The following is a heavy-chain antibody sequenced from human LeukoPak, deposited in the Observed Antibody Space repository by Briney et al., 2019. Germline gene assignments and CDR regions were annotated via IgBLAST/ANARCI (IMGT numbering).Heavy chain of an antibody. V-gene: IGHV4-59*01. J-gene: IGHJ3*02. Sequence: SETLSLTCTVSGGSISSYYWSWIRQPPGKGLEWIGYIYYSGSTNYNPSLKSRVTISVDTSKNQFFLKLSSVTAADTAVYYCASLNWGSGAFDIWGQGTMVTVSS. D-gene: IGHD7-27*01. CDR2: IYYSGST. CDR1: GGSISSYY. CDR3: ASLNWGSGAFDI.